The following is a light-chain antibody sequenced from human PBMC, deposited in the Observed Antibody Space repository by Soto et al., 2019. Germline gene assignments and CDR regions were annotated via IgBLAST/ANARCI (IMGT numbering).Light chain of an antibody. CDR1: SGHSSYA. Sequence: QLVLTQSPSASASLGASVKLTCTLSSGHSSYAIAWHQQQPEKGPRYLMKLNIDGSHSKGDGIPDRFSGSSSGAERYLTISSLQSEDEADYYCQTWDIAIRVVFGGGTKLTVL. V-gene: IGLV4-69*01. J-gene: IGLJ2*01. CDR3: QTWDIAIRVV. CDR2: LNIDGSH.